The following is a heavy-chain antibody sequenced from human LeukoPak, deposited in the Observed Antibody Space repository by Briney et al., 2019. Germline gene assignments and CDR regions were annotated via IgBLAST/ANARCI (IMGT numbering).Heavy chain of an antibody. V-gene: IGHV5-51*01. CDR1: GYNFSTKW. CDR2: IYPDDSDT. Sequence: GESLKISCKGYGYNFSTKWIGWLRQMPGRGLEWIGIIYPDDSDTTYSPSFQGQVTISVDKSPNTAYLQWRSLEASDTAMYFCARRAFEDCGGDCYPLDSWGQGTLVIVSS. D-gene: IGHD2-21*02. J-gene: IGHJ4*02. CDR3: ARRAFEDCGGDCYPLDS.